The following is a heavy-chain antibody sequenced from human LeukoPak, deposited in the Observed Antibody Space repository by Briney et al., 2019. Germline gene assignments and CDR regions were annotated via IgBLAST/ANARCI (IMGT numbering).Heavy chain of an antibody. D-gene: IGHD3-10*01. CDR1: GFTFSSYS. V-gene: IGHV3-21*04. Sequence: GGSLRLSCAASGFTFSSYSMNWVRQAPGKGLEWVSSISSSSSYIYYADSVKGRFTISRDNAKNSLYLQMNSLRAEDTALYYCARAGFGSGKYMDVWGKGTTVTVSS. J-gene: IGHJ6*03. CDR3: ARAGFGSGKYMDV. CDR2: ISSSSSYI.